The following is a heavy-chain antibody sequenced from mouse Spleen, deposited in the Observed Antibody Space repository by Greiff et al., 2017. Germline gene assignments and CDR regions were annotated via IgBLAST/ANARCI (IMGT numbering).Heavy chain of an antibody. CDR2: INYDGSST. Sequence: EVKLMESEGGLVQPGSSMKLSCTASGFTFSDYYMAWVRQVPEKGLEWVANINYDGSSTYYLDSLKSRFIISRDNAKNILYLQMSSLKSEDTATYYCARDHRYLAMDYWGQGTSVTVSS. V-gene: IGHV5-16*01. CDR1: GFTFSDYY. D-gene: IGHD2-14*01. J-gene: IGHJ4*01. CDR3: ARDHRYLAMDY.